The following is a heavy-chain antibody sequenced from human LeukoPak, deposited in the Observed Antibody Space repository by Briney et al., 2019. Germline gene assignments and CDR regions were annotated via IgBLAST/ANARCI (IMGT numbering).Heavy chain of an antibody. J-gene: IGHJ4*02. Sequence: PGGSLRLSCAASGFTFSSYAMNWVRQAPGKGLEWVSVISSCGGTTYYSDSVKGRFIISRDNSKNTLYLQMNSLRAEDTAVYYCAKAGIAVPATPEYCGQGTQVTVSS. V-gene: IGHV3-23*01. CDR3: AKAGIAVPATPEY. D-gene: IGHD6-19*01. CDR1: GFTFSSYA. CDR2: ISSCGGTT.